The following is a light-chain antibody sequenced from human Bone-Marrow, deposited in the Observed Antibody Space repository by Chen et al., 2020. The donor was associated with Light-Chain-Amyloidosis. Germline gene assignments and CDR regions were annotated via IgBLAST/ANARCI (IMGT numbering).Light chain of an antibody. CDR3: HQYYTYPWT. Sequence: DIQLTQSPSTLSASIGDSVTLTCRASQSIRSWLAWYQQKPGKAPRLLIYATSTLHSGVPSRFSGSGSGTDFTLTITDLQPDDFTTYYCHQYYTYPWTFGQGTKVDLK. CDR2: ATS. J-gene: IGKJ1*01. CDR1: QSIRSW. V-gene: IGKV1-5*01.